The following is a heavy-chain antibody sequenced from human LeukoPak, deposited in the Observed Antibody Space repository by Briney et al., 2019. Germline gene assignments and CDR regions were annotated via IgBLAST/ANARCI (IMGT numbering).Heavy chain of an antibody. D-gene: IGHD2-2*01. CDR1: GYIFTSYD. CDR3: ARGPPESTTSDY. CDR2: LRPASGSS. Sequence: ASVKVSCKASGYIFTSYDISWVRQAAGQGLEWIGWLRPASGSSGYAQKFQGRVTITRSTSTRTAYMELRSLTSEDTAVYYCARGPPESTTSDYWGQGTLVTVSS. V-gene: IGHV1-8*01. J-gene: IGHJ4*02.